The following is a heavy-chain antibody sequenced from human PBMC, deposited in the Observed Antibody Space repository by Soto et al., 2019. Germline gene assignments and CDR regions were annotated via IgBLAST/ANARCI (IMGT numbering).Heavy chain of an antibody. J-gene: IGHJ4*02. CDR2: IYYSGST. Sequence: QVQLQESGPGLVKPSQTLSLTCTVSGGSISSGDYYWSWIRQPPGKGLEWIGSIYYSGSTYYNPSLKSRVTISVDTSKHLSSLKLNSVTAADTAVYYCASRHSSPYFDYWGQGTLVTVSS. CDR1: GGSISSGDYY. D-gene: IGHD6-13*01. V-gene: IGHV4-30-4*01. CDR3: ASRHSSPYFDY.